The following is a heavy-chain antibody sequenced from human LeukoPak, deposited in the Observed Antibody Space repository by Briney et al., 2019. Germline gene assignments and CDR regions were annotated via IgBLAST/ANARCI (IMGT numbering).Heavy chain of an antibody. D-gene: IGHD2-2*01. CDR2: IYHSGST. CDR3: ASNPNCSSASCYVWPSYNWFDP. V-gene: IGHV4-38-2*01. Sequence: PSETLSLTCAVSGYSISSGYYWGWIRQPPGKGLERIGSIYHSGSTYYNPSLKSRVTISVDTSKNQFSLKPSSVTAADTAVYYCASNPNCSSASCYVWPSYNWFDPWGQGTLVTVSS. CDR1: GYSISSGYY. J-gene: IGHJ5*02.